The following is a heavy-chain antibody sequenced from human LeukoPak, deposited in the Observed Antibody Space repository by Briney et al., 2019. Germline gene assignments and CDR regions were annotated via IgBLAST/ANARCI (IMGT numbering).Heavy chain of an antibody. Sequence: PSETLSLTCTVSGYSISSGYYWGWVRPPPGKGREWIGRIYHSGSTYYNPSLKSRVTISVETSKNQFSLKLSSVTAADTAVYYCASCEVTKGWFDPWGQGTLVTVSS. CDR2: IYHSGST. CDR3: ASCEVTKGWFDP. J-gene: IGHJ5*02. CDR1: GYSISSGYY. V-gene: IGHV4-38-2*02. D-gene: IGHD4-17*01.